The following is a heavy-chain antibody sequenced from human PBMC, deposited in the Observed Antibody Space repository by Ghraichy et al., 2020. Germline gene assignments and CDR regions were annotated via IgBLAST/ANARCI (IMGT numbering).Heavy chain of an antibody. Sequence: LSLTCAASGFTFSNYWMSWVRQAPGKGLEWVASIKQDGSDKYSVDSVKGRFTISRDNAKNSLYLQMNSLRAEDTAVYYCASELEYNSPQPGPQDYWGQGTLVTVSS. D-gene: IGHD6-6*01. V-gene: IGHV3-7*03. CDR1: GFTFSNYW. CDR2: IKQDGSDK. CDR3: ASELEYNSPQPGPQDY. J-gene: IGHJ4*02.